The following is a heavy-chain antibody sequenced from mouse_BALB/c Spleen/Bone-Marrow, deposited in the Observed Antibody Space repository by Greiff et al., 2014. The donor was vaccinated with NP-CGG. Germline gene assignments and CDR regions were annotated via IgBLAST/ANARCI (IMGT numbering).Heavy chain of an antibody. CDR3: ARKSQRAYDSMNY. CDR2: IYPGDFNT. CDR1: GYTFTSYY. J-gene: IGHJ4*01. D-gene: IGHD2-4*01. Sequence: QVQLQQSGPVLVKPGASVRISCKASGYTFTSYYVHWVRQRPGQGLEWVGWIYPGDFNTKYNEKFKGKATLTADKSSSTASMQVSSLTSEDSAVYFCARKSQRAYDSMNYWGQGTSVTVSS. V-gene: IGHV1S56*01.